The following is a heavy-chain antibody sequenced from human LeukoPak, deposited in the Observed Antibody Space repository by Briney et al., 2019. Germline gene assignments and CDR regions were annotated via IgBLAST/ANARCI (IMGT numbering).Heavy chain of an antibody. J-gene: IGHJ6*02. CDR2: INPNSGGT. Sequence: GASVKVSCKASGYTFTGYYMHWVRQAPGQGLEWMGWINPNSGGTNYAQKFQGRVTMTRDTSIGTAYMELSRLRSDDTAVYYCARDRVVVVPAATRSSHYYYYGMDVWGQGTTVTVSS. CDR1: GYTFTGYY. D-gene: IGHD2-2*01. CDR3: ARDRVVVVPAATRSSHYYYYGMDV. V-gene: IGHV1-2*02.